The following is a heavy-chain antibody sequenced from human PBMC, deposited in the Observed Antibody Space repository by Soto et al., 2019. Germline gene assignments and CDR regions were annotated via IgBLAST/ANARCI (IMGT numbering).Heavy chain of an antibody. Sequence: SETLSLTCTVSGGSISSYYWSWIRQPPGKGLEWIGYIYYSGSTNYNPSLKSRVTISVDTSKNQFSLKLSSVTAADTAVYYCARENGDYESSDYWGQGTLVTVSS. J-gene: IGHJ4*02. CDR1: GGSISSYY. V-gene: IGHV4-59*01. CDR3: ARENGDYESSDY. CDR2: IYYSGST. D-gene: IGHD4-17*01.